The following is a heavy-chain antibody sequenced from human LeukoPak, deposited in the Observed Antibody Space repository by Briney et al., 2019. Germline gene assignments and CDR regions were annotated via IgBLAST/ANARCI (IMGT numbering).Heavy chain of an antibody. CDR2: KDYSGST. J-gene: IGHJ2*01. Sequence: PSETLSLTCTVSGGSISRYYWSWIRQPPGKGLEWIGYKDYSGSTNYNRSLKSRVTISVDTSKNQFSLKLSSVTAADTAVYYCARVYYSSSYDYWYFYLWGRGTLVTVSS. V-gene: IGHV4-59*01. D-gene: IGHD6-13*01. CDR1: GGSISRYY. CDR3: ARVYYSSSYDYWYFYL.